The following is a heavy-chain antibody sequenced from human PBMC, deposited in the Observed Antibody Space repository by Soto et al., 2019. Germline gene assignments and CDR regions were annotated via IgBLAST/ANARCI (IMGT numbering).Heavy chain of an antibody. CDR2: ISAYNGNT. Sequence: GASVKVSCKASGYTFTSYGITWVRQAPGQGLEWMGWISAYNGNTNYAQKLQGRVTMTSDTSTSTVYMELRSLRSDDTAVYYCARDTVVTPSAGYYYGMDVWGQGTTVTVSS. J-gene: IGHJ6*02. CDR1: GYTFTSYG. D-gene: IGHD2-21*02. CDR3: ARDTVVTPSAGYYYGMDV. V-gene: IGHV1-18*01.